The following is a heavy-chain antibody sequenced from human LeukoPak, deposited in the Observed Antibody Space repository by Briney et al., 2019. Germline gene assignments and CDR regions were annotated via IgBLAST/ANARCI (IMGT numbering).Heavy chain of an antibody. CDR1: GFTFNNYA. V-gene: IGHV3-23*01. CDR3: VKGCSYTGCYNSDY. Sequence: GGSLRLSCAASGFTFNNYAMTWVRQAPGKGLEWVSTISGSGDSTHYADSVKGRFTISRDNSKNTLYMQMNSLRVEDTAVYYCVKGCSYTGCYNSDYWGQGTLVTVSS. J-gene: IGHJ4*02. CDR2: ISGSGDST. D-gene: IGHD5-24*01.